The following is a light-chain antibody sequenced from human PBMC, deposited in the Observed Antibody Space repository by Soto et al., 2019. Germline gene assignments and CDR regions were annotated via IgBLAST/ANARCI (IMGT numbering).Light chain of an antibody. J-gene: IGKJ1*01. V-gene: IGKV1-6*01. CDR2: DAT. CDR3: LQDYNYTRT. CDR1: QDMITE. Sequence: ALQMTQSPSSLSASVGDRVTITCRASQDMITELGWYQQKPGKAPKLLIYDATTLQSGVPSRFSGSGSGTDFNLTISGLQPEDFATYYCLQDYNYTRTFGQGTKVEVQ.